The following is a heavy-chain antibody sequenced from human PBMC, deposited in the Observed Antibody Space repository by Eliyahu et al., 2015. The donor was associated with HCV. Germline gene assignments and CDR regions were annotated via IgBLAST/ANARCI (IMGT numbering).Heavy chain of an antibody. CDR2: INPDGSDT. CDR1: GFTASRPW. J-gene: IGHJ3*02. V-gene: IGHV3-74*01. Sequence: EVQLVESGGGLVQPGGSLRLSCAASGFTASRPWMHWVRQVSGKGLVWVSHINPDGSDTSYVDSVRGRFTISRDNAKNTLYLQMSSLRVEDTAIYYCTSDGSSAFDXWGPGTAVTVSS. CDR3: TSDGSSAFDX.